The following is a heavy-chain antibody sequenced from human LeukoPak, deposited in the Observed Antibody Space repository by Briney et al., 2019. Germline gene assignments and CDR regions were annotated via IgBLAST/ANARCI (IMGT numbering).Heavy chain of an antibody. Sequence: PGGSLRLSCAASGFTFSSYSMNWVRQAPGKGLEWVSSISSSSSYIYYADSVKGRFTISRDNAKNSLYLQMNSLRAEDTAVYYCARHIDSYGYDEYYFDYWGQGTLVTVSS. V-gene: IGHV3-21*01. CDR2: ISSSSSYI. J-gene: IGHJ4*02. CDR3: ARHIDSYGYDEYYFDY. CDR1: GFTFSSYS. D-gene: IGHD5-18*01.